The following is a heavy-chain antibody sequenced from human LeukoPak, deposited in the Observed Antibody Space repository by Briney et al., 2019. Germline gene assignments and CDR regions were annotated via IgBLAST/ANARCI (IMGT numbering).Heavy chain of an antibody. J-gene: IGHJ4*02. Sequence: PGGSLRLSCAASGFTFGSYGMHWVRQAPGKGLEWVAVISYDGSNKYYADSVKGRFTISRDNSKNTLYLQMNSLRAEDTAVYYCAKESDSSGYYANFDYWGQGTLVTVSS. D-gene: IGHD3-22*01. CDR2: ISYDGSNK. V-gene: IGHV3-30*18. CDR3: AKESDSSGYYANFDY. CDR1: GFTFGSYG.